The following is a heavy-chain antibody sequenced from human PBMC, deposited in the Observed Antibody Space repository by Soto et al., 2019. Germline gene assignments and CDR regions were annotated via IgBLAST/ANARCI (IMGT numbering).Heavy chain of an antibody. CDR3: ARQRQLVAYYFDY. J-gene: IGHJ4*02. CDR2: IYYSGST. D-gene: IGHD6-6*01. Sequence: SETLSLTCTVSGGSISSYYWSWIRQPPGKGLEWIGYIYYSGSTNYNPSLKSRVTISVDTSKNQFSLKLSSVTAADTAVYYCARQRQLVAYYFDYWGQGTLVTVS. CDR1: GGSISSYY. V-gene: IGHV4-59*08.